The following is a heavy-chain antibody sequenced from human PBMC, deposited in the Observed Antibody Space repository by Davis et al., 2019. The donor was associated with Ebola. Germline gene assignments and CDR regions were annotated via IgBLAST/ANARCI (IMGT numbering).Heavy chain of an antibody. V-gene: IGHV3-48*03. Sequence: GESPKTSCTASGFTFSDYEMNWVRQAPGKGLEWISYISSSATRMYYADSVKGRFTISRDDAKNSLFLQMNSLRAEDTAVYYCAREGSSSEEIYYYYGMDVWGQGTTVTVSS. J-gene: IGHJ6*02. CDR1: GFTFSDYE. D-gene: IGHD6-6*01. CDR2: ISSSATRM. CDR3: AREGSSSEEIYYYYGMDV.